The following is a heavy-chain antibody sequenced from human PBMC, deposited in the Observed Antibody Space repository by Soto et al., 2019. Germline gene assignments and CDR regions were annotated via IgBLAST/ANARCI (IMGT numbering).Heavy chain of an antibody. CDR3: ARVAEGIFGVSMDV. V-gene: IGHV3-21*01. Sequence: AGSLRLSCAASRFTFSSYSMNWVRQAPGKGLEWVSSISSSSSYIYYADSVKGRFTISRDNAKNSLYLQMNSLRAEDTAVYYCARVAEGIFGVSMDVWGQGTTVTVSS. CDR2: ISSSSSYI. J-gene: IGHJ6*02. CDR1: RFTFSSYS. D-gene: IGHD3-3*01.